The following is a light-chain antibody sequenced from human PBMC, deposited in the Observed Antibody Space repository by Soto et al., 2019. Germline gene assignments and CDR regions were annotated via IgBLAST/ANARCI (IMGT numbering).Light chain of an antibody. CDR2: ATS. Sequence: DIHLTQSPSTLSASVGERVTITCRPRMSISILLAWYQQKPGKAPNLLIYATSTLETGVSSRFSGSGSGTEFTLTISTLQPDDSATYYCQHYNDFSWTFGQGTKVEIK. J-gene: IGKJ1*01. CDR3: QHYNDFSWT. V-gene: IGKV1-5*03. CDR1: MSISIL.